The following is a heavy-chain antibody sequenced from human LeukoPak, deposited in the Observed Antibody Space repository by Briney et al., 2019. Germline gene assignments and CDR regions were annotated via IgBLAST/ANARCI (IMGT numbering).Heavy chain of an antibody. J-gene: IGHJ4*02. V-gene: IGHV4-34*01. D-gene: IGHD3-9*01. CDR1: GGSFSGYY. Sequence: SETLSLTCAVYGGSFSGYYWSWIRQPPGKGLEWIGEINHSGSTNYNPSLKGRVTISVDTSKNQFSLKLSSVTAADTAVYYCARGSDYDILTGYYPLRYWGQGTLVTVSS. CDR2: INHSGST. CDR3: ARGSDYDILTGYYPLRY.